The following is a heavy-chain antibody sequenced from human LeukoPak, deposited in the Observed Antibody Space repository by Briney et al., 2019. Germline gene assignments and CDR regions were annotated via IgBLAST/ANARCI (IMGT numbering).Heavy chain of an antibody. J-gene: IGHJ4*02. Sequence: PGRSLRLSCAASGFTFSSYGMHWVRQAPGKGLEWVSGISGSGSSTYYADSVKGRFTISRDNSKNTLYLQMNSLTAEDTAVYYCAKKAVAGDWGQGTLVTVSS. CDR2: ISGSGSST. V-gene: IGHV3-23*01. D-gene: IGHD6-19*01. CDR1: GFTFSSYG. CDR3: AKKAVAGD.